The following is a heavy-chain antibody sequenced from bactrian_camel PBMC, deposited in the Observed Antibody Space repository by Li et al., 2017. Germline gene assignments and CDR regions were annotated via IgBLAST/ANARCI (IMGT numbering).Heavy chain of an antibody. J-gene: IGHJ6*01. V-gene: IGHV3S53*01. D-gene: IGHD3*01. CDR3: ASDWSYGMTAEQALGIMGSGFGY. CDR1: GNRLSSYC. CDR2: IASGGST. Sequence: QLVESGGGSVQAGGSLRLSCAASGNRLSSYCMGWFRQAPGKEREGVAVIASGGSTSYADSVNGRFTISKDSAKNTLYLQMNSLKPEDTAMYYCASDWSYGMTAEQALGIMGSGFGYWGQGTQVTVS.